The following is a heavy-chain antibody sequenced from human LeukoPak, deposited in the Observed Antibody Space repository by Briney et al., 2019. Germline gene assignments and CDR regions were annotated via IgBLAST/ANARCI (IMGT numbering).Heavy chain of an antibody. CDR2: ISSSSSYI. J-gene: IGHJ3*02. CDR3: ARAGPWAFDI. V-gene: IGHV3-21*01. CDR1: GFTFSSYS. Sequence: GGSLRLSCAASGFTFSSYSMNWVRQAPGKGLEWVSSISSSSSYIYYADSVKGRFTISRDDAKNSLYLQMNSLRAEDTAVYYCARAGPWAFDIWGQGTMVTVSS. D-gene: IGHD3-10*01.